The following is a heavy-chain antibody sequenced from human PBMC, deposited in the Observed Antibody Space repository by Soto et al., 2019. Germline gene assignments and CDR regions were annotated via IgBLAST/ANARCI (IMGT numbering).Heavy chain of an antibody. CDR2: IKQDGSEK. Sequence: EVQLVESAGGLVQPGGSLRLSCAASGFIFSNHWMSWVRQAPGKGLEWVANIKQDGSEKNYLDSVKGRFTVSRDNAKNSLYLQMNSLRAEDTAVYYCARDVAAGGDYWGQGTLVTVSS. CDR3: ARDVAAGGDY. D-gene: IGHD6-13*01. CDR1: GFIFSNHW. J-gene: IGHJ4*02. V-gene: IGHV3-7*01.